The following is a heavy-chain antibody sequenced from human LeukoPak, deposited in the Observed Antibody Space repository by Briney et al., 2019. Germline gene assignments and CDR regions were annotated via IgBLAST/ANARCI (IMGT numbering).Heavy chain of an antibody. CDR2: IQNDGNSK. V-gene: IGHV3-30*02. CDR1: GLTFSMPP. CDR3: AELGTTMIGGV. J-gene: IGHJ6*04. Sequence: GGSLRLSCAASGLTFSMPPMDWVRQAPGKGLEWVAFIQNDGNSKNYADSVRGRFTISRDNAKNSLYLQMNSLRAEDTAVYYCAELGTTMIGGVWGKGTTVTISS. D-gene: IGHD3-10*02.